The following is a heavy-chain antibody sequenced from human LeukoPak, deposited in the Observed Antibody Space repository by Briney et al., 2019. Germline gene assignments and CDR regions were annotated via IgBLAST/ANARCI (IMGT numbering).Heavy chain of an antibody. CDR3: ATDKEYSSSWQTLYCFDY. J-gene: IGHJ4*02. D-gene: IGHD6-13*01. CDR2: MSYDVSNK. Sequence: RGSLTPSRLPSGFIFSIYSMHWVRQAPGKWREGVGVMSYDVSNKYYADSVKGRFSIHRDNRKNTLYLQMNCERAEHTAVDYCATDKEYSSSWQTLYCFDYWGQGTLVTVSS. V-gene: IGHV3-30-3*01. CDR1: GFIFSIYS.